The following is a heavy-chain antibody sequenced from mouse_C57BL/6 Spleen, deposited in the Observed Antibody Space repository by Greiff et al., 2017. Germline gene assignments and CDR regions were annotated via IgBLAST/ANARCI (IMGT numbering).Heavy chain of an antibody. CDR1: GYTFTSYW. D-gene: IGHD1-1*01. J-gene: IGHJ4*01. Sequence: QFQLQQPGAELVKPGASVKLSCKASGYTFTSYWMHWVKQRPGQGLEWIGMIHPNSGSTNYNEKFKSKATLTVDKSSSTAYMQLSSLTSEDSAVYYCARSRDDYYGSSYQVAMDYWGQGTSVTVSS. V-gene: IGHV1-64*01. CDR3: ARSRDDYYGSSYQVAMDY. CDR2: IHPNSGST.